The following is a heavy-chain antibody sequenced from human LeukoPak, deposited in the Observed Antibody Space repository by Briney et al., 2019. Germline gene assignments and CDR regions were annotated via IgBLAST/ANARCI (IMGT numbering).Heavy chain of an antibody. CDR3: AGGYCSDGTCPFDY. D-gene: IGHD2-15*01. CDR1: GYTFTGYY. Sequence: ASVKVSCKASGYTFTGYYMHWVRQAPGQGLEWMGWINPNSGGTNYAQNFQGRVTMTRDTSISAAYIEVSRLRSDDTAVYYCAGGYCSDGTCPFDYWGQGALVTVSS. J-gene: IGHJ4*02. CDR2: INPNSGGT. V-gene: IGHV1-2*02.